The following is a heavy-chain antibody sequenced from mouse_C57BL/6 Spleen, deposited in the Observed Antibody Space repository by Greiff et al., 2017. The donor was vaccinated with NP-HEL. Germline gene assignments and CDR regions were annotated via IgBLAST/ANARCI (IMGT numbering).Heavy chain of an antibody. CDR2: IWSGGST. Sequence: VMLVESGPGLVQPSQSLSITCTVSGFSLTSYGVHWVRQSPGKGLEWLGVIWSGGSTDYNAAFISRLSISKDNSKCQVFFKMNSLQADDTAIYYCARTLIYYGNLYYAMDYWGQGTSVTVSS. J-gene: IGHJ4*01. CDR1: GFSLTSYG. D-gene: IGHD2-1*01. V-gene: IGHV2-2*01. CDR3: ARTLIYYGNLYYAMDY.